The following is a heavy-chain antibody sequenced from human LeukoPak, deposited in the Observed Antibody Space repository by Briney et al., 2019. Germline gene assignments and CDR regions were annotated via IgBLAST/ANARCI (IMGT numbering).Heavy chain of an antibody. J-gene: IGHJ4*02. CDR2: ISYDGSNK. D-gene: IGHD5-18*01. CDR1: GFTFSSYA. V-gene: IGHV3-30*04. Sequence: GRSLRLSCAASGFTFSSYAMHWVRQAPGKGLEWVAVISYDGSNKYYADSVKGRFTISRDNSKNTLYLQMNSLRAEDTAVYYCARAGIQLWYEPFDYWGQGTLVTVSS. CDR3: ARAGIQLWYEPFDY.